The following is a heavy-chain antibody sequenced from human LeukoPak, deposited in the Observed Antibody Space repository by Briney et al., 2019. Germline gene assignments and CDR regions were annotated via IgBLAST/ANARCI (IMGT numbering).Heavy chain of an antibody. J-gene: IGHJ6*03. Sequence: GGSLRLSCAASGFTFSSYAMSWVRQAPGKGLEWVANIKQDGSEKYYVDSVKGRFTISRDNAKNSLYLQMNSLRAEDTAVYYCARDALLRWLHIYYYYMDVWGKGTTVTVSS. V-gene: IGHV3-7*01. CDR2: IKQDGSEK. CDR1: GFTFSSYA. CDR3: ARDALLRWLHIYYYYMDV. D-gene: IGHD5-24*01.